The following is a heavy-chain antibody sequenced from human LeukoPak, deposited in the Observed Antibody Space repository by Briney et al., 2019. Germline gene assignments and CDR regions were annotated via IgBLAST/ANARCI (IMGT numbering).Heavy chain of an antibody. CDR2: IYPGDSDT. CDR1: GCSFSSYW. D-gene: IGHD3-10*01. CDR3: ARRRSSTLIDY. J-gene: IGHJ4*02. Sequence: GESLKISCRGSGCSFSSYWIAWVRQMPGKGLEWMGIIYPGDSDTTYSPSFQGQVTISADKSISTAYLQWSSLKASDTAMYFCARRRSSTLIDYWGQGTLVTVSS. V-gene: IGHV5-51*01.